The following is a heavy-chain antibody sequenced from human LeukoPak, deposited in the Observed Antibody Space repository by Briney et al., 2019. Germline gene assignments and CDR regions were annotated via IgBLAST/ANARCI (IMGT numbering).Heavy chain of an antibody. CDR1: GGSISSSSYY. J-gene: IGHJ4*02. V-gene: IGHV4-39*01. CDR2: IYYSGST. Sequence: SETLSLTCTVSGGSISSSSYYWGWIRQPPGKGLEWIGSIYYSGSTYYNPSLKSRVTISVDTSKNQFSLKLSSVTAADTAVYYCARYTSGWKNIDYWGQGTLVTGSS. D-gene: IGHD6-19*01. CDR3: ARYTSGWKNIDY.